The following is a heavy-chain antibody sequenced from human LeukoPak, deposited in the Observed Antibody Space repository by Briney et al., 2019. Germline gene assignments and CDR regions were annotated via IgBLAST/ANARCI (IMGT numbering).Heavy chain of an antibody. J-gene: IGHJ3*02. CDR2: ISGDGGST. V-gene: IGHV3-43*02. CDR1: GFTFDDYA. Sequence: GGSLRLSCAASGFTFDDYAMHWVRQAPGKGLEWVFLISGDGGSTYYADSVKGRFTISRDNSKNSLYLQMNSLRTEDTALYYCANRVVVTVYDAFDIWGQGTMVTVSS. D-gene: IGHD2-21*02. CDR3: ANRVVVTVYDAFDI.